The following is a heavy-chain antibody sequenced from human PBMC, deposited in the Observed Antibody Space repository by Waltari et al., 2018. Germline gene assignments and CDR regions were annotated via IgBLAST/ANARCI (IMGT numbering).Heavy chain of an antibody. J-gene: IGHJ4*02. V-gene: IGHV4-38-2*01. CDR1: GYSISSGYY. Sequence: QVQLQESGPGLVKPSETLSLTCAVSGYSISSGYYWGWIRQPPGKGLEWIGSIYHSGSTYYKPSLKSRVTISVDTSKNQFSLKLSSVTAADTAVYYCARKIVVVIAIGDYYFDYWGQGTLVTVSS. CDR3: ARKIVVVIAIGDYYFDY. CDR2: IYHSGST. D-gene: IGHD2-21*01.